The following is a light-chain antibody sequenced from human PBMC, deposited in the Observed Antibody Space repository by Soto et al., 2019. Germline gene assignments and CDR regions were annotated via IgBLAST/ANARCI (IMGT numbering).Light chain of an antibody. V-gene: IGKV1-5*01. Sequence: DIQMTQSPSTVSASVVERVTITCRASQNINSWLAWYQQKPGSAPKALIYDASSLESGVPSRFSGSRSETEFTLTISSLQPDDFATYYCQQYDTYWTFGQGTKVDIK. CDR1: QNINSW. J-gene: IGKJ1*01. CDR3: QQYDTYWT. CDR2: DAS.